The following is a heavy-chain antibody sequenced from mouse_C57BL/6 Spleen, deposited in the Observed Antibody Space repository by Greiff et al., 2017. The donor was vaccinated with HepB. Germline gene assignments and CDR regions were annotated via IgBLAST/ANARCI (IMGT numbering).Heavy chain of an antibody. CDR1: GYSFTSYY. Sequence: QVQLQQSGPELVKPGASVKISCKASGYSFTSYYIHWVKQRPGQGLEWIGWIYPGSGNTKYNEKFKGKATLTADTSSSTAYMQLSSLTSEDSAVYYCAGYPYYAMDYWGQGTSVTVSS. CDR3: AGYPYYAMDY. J-gene: IGHJ4*01. V-gene: IGHV1-66*01. D-gene: IGHD2-14*01. CDR2: IYPGSGNT.